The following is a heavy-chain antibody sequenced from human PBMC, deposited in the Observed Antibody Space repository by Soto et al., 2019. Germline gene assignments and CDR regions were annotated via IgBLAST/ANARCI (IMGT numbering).Heavy chain of an antibody. CDR2: INHSGST. J-gene: IGHJ4*02. CDR1: GGSFSGYY. D-gene: IGHD3-22*01. V-gene: IGHV4-34*01. Sequence: PSETLSLTCAVYGGSFSGYYWSWIRQPPGKGLEWIGEINHSGSTNYNPSLKSRVTMSVDTSKNQFSLKVSSVTAADTAVYYCARHLYSGESSGYYGYWGQGALVTVSS. CDR3: ARHLYSGESSGYYGY.